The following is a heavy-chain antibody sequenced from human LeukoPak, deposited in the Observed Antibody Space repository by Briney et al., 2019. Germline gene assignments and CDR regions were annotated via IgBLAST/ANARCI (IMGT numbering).Heavy chain of an antibody. J-gene: IGHJ4*02. CDR1: GFTFSSYS. D-gene: IGHD3-16*02. CDR3: ARAAAMITFGGVIVIPEPFDY. CDR2: ISSSSSYI. Sequence: GGSLRLSRAASGFTFSSYSMNWVRQAPGKGLEWVSSISSSSSYIYYADSVKGRFTISRDNAKNSLYLQMNSLRAEDTAVYYCARAAAMITFGGVIVIPEPFDYWGQGTLVTVSS. V-gene: IGHV3-21*01.